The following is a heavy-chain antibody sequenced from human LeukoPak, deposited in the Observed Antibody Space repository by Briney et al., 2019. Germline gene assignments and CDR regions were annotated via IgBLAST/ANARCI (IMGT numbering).Heavy chain of an antibody. CDR2: IYYSGST. J-gene: IGHJ5*02. V-gene: IGHV4-39*01. CDR3: ARQQKLLWFGELYWFDP. Sequence: SETLSLTCTVSGGSISSSSYYWGWIRQPPGKGLEWIGSIYYSGSTYYNPSLKSRVTISVDTSKNQFSLKLSSVTAADTAVYYRARQQKLLWFGELYWFDPWGQGTLVTVSS. CDR1: GGSISSSSYY. D-gene: IGHD3-10*01.